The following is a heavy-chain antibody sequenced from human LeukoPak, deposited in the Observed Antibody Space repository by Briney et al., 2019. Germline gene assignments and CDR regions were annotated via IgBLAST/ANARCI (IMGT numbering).Heavy chain of an antibody. Sequence: PGGSLRLSCAASGFTFRSYWMSWVRQAPGKGLEWVASIKDDGSEKYCVDSVKGRFTISRDNAKNSLYLQMNSLRAEDTAVYYCARAGERLSGDSSGWYWGRNYYYYYYMDVWGKGTTVTISS. J-gene: IGHJ6*03. D-gene: IGHD6-19*01. CDR3: ARAGERLSGDSSGWYWGRNYYYYYYMDV. CDR2: IKDDGSEK. CDR1: GFTFRSYW. V-gene: IGHV3-7*01.